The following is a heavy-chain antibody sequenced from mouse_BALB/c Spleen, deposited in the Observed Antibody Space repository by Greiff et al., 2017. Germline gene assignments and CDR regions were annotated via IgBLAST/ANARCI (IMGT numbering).Heavy chain of an antibody. Sequence: QVQLKQPGAELVRPGASVKLSCKASGYTFTSYWINWVKQRPGQGLEWIGNIYPSDSYTNYNQKFKDKATLTVDKSSSTAYMQLSSPTSEDSAVYYCTRSQYGNYRNYAMDYWGQGTSVTVSS. CDR1: GYTFTSYW. CDR3: TRSQYGNYRNYAMDY. V-gene: IGHV1-69*02. CDR2: IYPSDSYT. J-gene: IGHJ4*01. D-gene: IGHD2-10*02.